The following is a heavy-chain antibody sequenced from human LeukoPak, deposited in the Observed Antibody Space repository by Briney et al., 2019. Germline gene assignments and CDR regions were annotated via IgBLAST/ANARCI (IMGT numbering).Heavy chain of an antibody. CDR1: GYSFTRYW. CDR3: ARLVSGSYYKGDY. CDR2: IFPGDSDT. D-gene: IGHD1-26*01. J-gene: IGHJ4*02. V-gene: IGHV5-51*01. Sequence: GESLKISCKSSGYSFTRYWIAWVRQMPGKGLEWMGIIFPGDSDTRYSPSFQGQVTISADKSISTAYLQWSSLKASDTAMYYCARLVSGSYYKGDYWGQGTLVTVSS.